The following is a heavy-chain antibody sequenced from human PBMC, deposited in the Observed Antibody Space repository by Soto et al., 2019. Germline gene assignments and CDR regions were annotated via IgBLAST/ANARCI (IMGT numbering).Heavy chain of an antibody. J-gene: IGHJ1*01. CDR1: GDSISSSTYY. CDR3: ARLAYSGYFQT. Sequence: SETLSLTGDVSGDSISSSTYYWGWIRQPPGKGLEWLASIYYSGAAYYNPSLRSRVSISVDTSNNRFSLALTSLTAADTAVYFCARLAYSGYFQTWGQGSLVTVSS. CDR2: IYYSGAA. D-gene: IGHD2-21*01. V-gene: IGHV4-39*02.